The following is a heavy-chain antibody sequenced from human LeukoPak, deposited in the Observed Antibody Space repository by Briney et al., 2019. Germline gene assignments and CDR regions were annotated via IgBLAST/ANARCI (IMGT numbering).Heavy chain of an antibody. CDR3: AKDVKSDGVWDIDH. CDR1: GFTFRAYT. CDR2: IYGSGEGQT. V-gene: IGHV3-23*01. D-gene: IGHD4-17*01. Sequence: GGSLRLSCAASGFTFRAYTMSWVRQAPGKGRGWGSGIYGSGEGQTFYADSVRGRFTISRADSWNRVFLHMDSLRVEDTALYYCAKDVKSDGVWDIDHWGQGTLVTVSS. J-gene: IGHJ4*02.